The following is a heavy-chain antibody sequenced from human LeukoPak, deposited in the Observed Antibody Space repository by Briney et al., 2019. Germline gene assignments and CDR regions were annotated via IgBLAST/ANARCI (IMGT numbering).Heavy chain of an antibody. J-gene: IGHJ6*02. CDR2: IYYNGST. V-gene: IGHV4-31*03. CDR3: ARAENSSSWYTYYYYGMDV. CDR1: GGSISSGGYY. D-gene: IGHD6-13*01. Sequence: SQTLSLTCTVSGGSISSGGYYWSWIRQHPGKGLEWIGYIYYNGSTYYNPSLKSRVTISVDTSKNQFSLKLSSVTAADTAVYYCARAENSSSWYTYYYYGMDVWGQGTTVTVSS.